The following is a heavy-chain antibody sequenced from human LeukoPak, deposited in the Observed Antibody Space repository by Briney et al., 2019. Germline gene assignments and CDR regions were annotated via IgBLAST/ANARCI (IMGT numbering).Heavy chain of an antibody. Sequence: GASVSLSCKASGYTFTGYYMHWVRQAPGQGLEWMGWIHYNRGDTNYAQKLQGRVTMTRDTSISTAYMELSSLRSDDTAVYYCARALSAYSSGAGGLVFDYWGQGTLVTVSS. CDR1: GYTFTGYY. V-gene: IGHV1-2*02. CDR2: IHYNRGDT. D-gene: IGHD6-19*01. CDR3: ARALSAYSSGAGGLVFDY. J-gene: IGHJ4*02.